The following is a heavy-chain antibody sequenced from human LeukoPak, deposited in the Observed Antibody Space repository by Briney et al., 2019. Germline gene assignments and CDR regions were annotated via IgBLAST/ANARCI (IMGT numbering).Heavy chain of an antibody. CDR1: GFTFSSYG. J-gene: IGHJ4*02. V-gene: IGHV3-30*02. D-gene: IGHD4-11*01. CDR2: IRYDGSNK. CDR3: AKDLGYSNFYFDY. Sequence: GGSLRLSCAASGFTFSSYGMHWVRQAPGKGLEWVAFIRYDGSNKYYADSVKGRFTISKDNSKNTLYLQMNSLRAEDTAVYYCAKDLGYSNFYFDYWGQGTLVTVSS.